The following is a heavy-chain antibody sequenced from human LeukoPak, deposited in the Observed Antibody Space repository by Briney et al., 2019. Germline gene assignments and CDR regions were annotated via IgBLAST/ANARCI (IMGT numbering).Heavy chain of an antibody. CDR3: AREKYYYGSGSHHLDY. V-gene: IGHV1-18*01. J-gene: IGHJ4*02. Sequence: GASVKVSYKASGYTFTSYGISWVRQAPGQGLEWMGWISAYNGNTNYAQKLQGRVTMTTDTSTSTAYMELRSLRSDDTAVYYCAREKYYYGSGSHHLDYWGQGTLVTASS. CDR2: ISAYNGNT. D-gene: IGHD3-10*01. CDR1: GYTFTSYG.